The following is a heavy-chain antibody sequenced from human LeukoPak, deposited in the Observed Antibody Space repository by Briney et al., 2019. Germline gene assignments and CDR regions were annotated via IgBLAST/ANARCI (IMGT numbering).Heavy chain of an antibody. CDR3: ARHGSEQLEFDY. J-gene: IGHJ4*02. V-gene: IGHV4-4*09. CDR1: GGSISSYY. Sequence: SETLSLTCTVSGGSISSYYWSWIRQPPGKGLEWIGYIYTSGSTNYNPSLKSRVTISVDTSKSQFSLKLSSVTAADTAVYYCARHGSEQLEFDYWGQGTLVTVSS. D-gene: IGHD6-6*01. CDR2: IYTSGST.